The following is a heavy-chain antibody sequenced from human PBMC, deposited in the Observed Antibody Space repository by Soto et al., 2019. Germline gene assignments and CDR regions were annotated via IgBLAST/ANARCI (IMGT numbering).Heavy chain of an antibody. Sequence: GGSLRLSCAASGFTFSSYWMSWVRQAPGKGLEWVANIKQDGSEKYYVDSVKGRFTISRDNAKNSLYLQMNSLRAEDTAVYYCARDRVSYSSSWYLYWGQGTLVTVSS. CDR2: IKQDGSEK. CDR1: GFTFSSYW. V-gene: IGHV3-7*01. J-gene: IGHJ4*02. CDR3: ARDRVSYSSSWYLY. D-gene: IGHD6-13*01.